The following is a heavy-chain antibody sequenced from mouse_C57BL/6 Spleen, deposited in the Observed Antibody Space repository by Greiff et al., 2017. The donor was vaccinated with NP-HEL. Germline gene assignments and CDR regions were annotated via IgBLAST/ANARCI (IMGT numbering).Heavy chain of an antibody. CDR2: INPSSGYT. J-gene: IGHJ1*03. CDR1: GYTFTSYT. V-gene: IGHV1-4*01. CDR3: ARSGTGTWYFDV. Sequence: QVQLQQSGAELARPGASVKMSCKASGYTFTSYTMHWVKQRPGQGLEWIGYINPSSGYTKYNQKFKDKATLTADKSSSTAYMQLSSLTSEDSAVYYCARSGTGTWYFDVWGTGTTVTVSS. D-gene: IGHD4-1*01.